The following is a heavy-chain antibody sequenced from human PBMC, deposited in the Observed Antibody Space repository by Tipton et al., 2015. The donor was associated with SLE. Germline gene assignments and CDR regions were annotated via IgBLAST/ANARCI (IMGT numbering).Heavy chain of an antibody. Sequence: TLSLTCTVSGGSISSYYWSWIRQPPGKGLEWIGYIYYTGSTNYNPSLKSRVTISVDTSKNQFSLKLSSVTAADTAVYYCARGILESTVYYFDYWGQGTLVTVSS. CDR3: ARGILESTVYYFDY. CDR2: IYYTGST. V-gene: IGHV4-59*12. D-gene: IGHD1-1*01. J-gene: IGHJ4*02. CDR1: GGSISSYY.